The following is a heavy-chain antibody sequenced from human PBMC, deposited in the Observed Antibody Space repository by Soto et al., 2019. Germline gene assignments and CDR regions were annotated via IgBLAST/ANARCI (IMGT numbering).Heavy chain of an antibody. J-gene: IGHJ3*02. V-gene: IGHV4-59*01. CDR3: ARVWGGAFDI. CDR1: GGSISSYY. D-gene: IGHD3-10*01. Sequence: QVQLQESGPGLVKPSETLSLTCTVSGGSISSYYWSWIRQPPGKGLEWIRYIYYSGSTNYNPSLKSRVTRSVDTSKIQFSLKLSSVTAADTAVYYCARVWGGAFDIWGQGTMVTVSS. CDR2: IYYSGST.